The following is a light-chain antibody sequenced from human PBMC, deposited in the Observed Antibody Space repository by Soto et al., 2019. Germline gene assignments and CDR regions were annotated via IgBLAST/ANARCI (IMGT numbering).Light chain of an antibody. V-gene: IGKV3-20*01. CDR3: QQYTGPPTT. CDR2: GAS. CDR1: QSVSTY. J-gene: IGKJ5*01. Sequence: EIVLTQSPATLSLSPGERATLSCRASQSVSTYLAWYQQQPGQAPRLLIYGASTRAAGIPDRFSGSGSGTDFTLTITRLEPEDSAVYFCQQYTGPPTTFGQGTRLEI.